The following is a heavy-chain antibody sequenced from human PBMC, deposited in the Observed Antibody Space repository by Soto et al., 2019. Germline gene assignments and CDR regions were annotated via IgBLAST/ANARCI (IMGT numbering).Heavy chain of an antibody. CDR1: GYTFTTYD. Sequence: QVQLVQSGAEVKKPGASVKVSCKTSGYTFTTYDINWVRQATGQGLEWMGLMHTTSGNTGYAQKFQGRSTMTRNTSISTAYMELSSLSSEDTAMYYCARNSANYDSGSGGYNWLDPWGQGTLVTVSS. J-gene: IGHJ5*02. V-gene: IGHV1-8*01. CDR2: MHTTSGNT. CDR3: ARNSANYDSGSGGYNWLDP. D-gene: IGHD3-10*01.